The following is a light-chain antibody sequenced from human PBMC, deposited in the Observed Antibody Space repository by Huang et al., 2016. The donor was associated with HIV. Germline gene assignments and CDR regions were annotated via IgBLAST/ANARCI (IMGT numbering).Light chain of an antibody. J-gene: IGKJ4*01. Sequence: EIVLTQSPATLSLSPGERATLSCRASQSISTYLAWYQHRPGQSPRLLIYDASKRAVGVPTRFSGRGSGTDFTLTISSLEPEDFAVYFCQQRREWLTFGGGTRVDI. CDR2: DAS. CDR3: QQRREWLT. V-gene: IGKV3-11*01. CDR1: QSISTY.